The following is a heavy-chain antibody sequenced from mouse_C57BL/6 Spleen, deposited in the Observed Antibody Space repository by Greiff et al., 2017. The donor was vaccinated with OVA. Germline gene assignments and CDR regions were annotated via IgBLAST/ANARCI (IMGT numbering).Heavy chain of an antibody. CDR2: ISSGGSYT. D-gene: IGHD2-5*01. J-gene: IGHJ2*01. V-gene: IGHV5-6*02. CDR1: GFTFSSYG. Sequence: DVMLVESGGDLVKPGGSLKLSCAASGFTFSSYGLSWVRQTPDKRLEWVATISSGGSYTYYPDSVKGRFTISRDNAKNTLYLQMSSLKSEDTAMYYFARGNYSNYEDYFDYWGQGTTLTVSS. CDR3: ARGNYSNYEDYFDY.